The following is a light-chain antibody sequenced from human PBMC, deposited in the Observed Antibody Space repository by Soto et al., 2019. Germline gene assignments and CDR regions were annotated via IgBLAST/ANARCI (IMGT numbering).Light chain of an antibody. CDR3: QQYNSYPYS. CDR2: KAS. Sequence: IQMTQSPSTLSASVGDRVTITCRASQSIFSWLAWYQQKPGKAPKLLIYKASSLESGVPSRYSGSGSGTEFTLPSSGRQPDDFAADYCQQYNSYPYSFGQGTRLEI. CDR1: QSIFSW. V-gene: IGKV1-5*03. J-gene: IGKJ2*03.